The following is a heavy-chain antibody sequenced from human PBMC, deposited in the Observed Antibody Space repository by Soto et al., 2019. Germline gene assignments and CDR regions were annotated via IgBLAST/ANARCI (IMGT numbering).Heavy chain of an antibody. CDR3: ARGRYSSGWARYDY. CDR1: GGSFSGYY. Sequence: QVQLQQWGAGLLKPSETLSLTCAVYGGSFSGYYWSWIRQPPGRGLEWIGEINHSGSTNCNPSLNSQVTISVDTSKNQFPLKLSSVTAADTAVYYCARGRYSSGWARYDYWGQGTLVTVSS. J-gene: IGHJ4*02. V-gene: IGHV4-34*01. CDR2: INHSGST. D-gene: IGHD6-19*01.